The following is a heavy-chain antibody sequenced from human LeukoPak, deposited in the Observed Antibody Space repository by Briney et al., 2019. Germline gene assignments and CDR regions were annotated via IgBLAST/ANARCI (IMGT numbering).Heavy chain of an antibody. CDR3: ARVGDGYNVNYFDY. D-gene: IGHD5-24*01. Sequence: QTGGSLRLSCAASGFTFSSYSMNWVRQAPGKGLESVSYISSSSTVYYADFVKGRFTVSRDNAKNSLYLQMNSLRDEDTAVFYCARVGDGYNVNYFDYWGQGTLVTVSS. CDR2: ISSSSTV. J-gene: IGHJ4*02. CDR1: GFTFSSYS. V-gene: IGHV3-48*02.